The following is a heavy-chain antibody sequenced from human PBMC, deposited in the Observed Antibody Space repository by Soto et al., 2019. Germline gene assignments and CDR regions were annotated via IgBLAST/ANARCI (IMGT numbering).Heavy chain of an antibody. CDR3: ARDGEGRYCSGGSCYSQAHNWFDP. D-gene: IGHD2-15*01. V-gene: IGHV1-2*02. J-gene: IGHJ5*02. CDR2: INPNSGGT. Sequence: ASVKVSCKASGYTFTGYYMHWVRQAPGQGLEWMGWINPNSGGTNYAQKFQGRVTMTRDTSISTAYMELSRLRSDDTAVYYCARDGEGRYCSGGSCYSQAHNWFDPWGQGTLVTVSS. CDR1: GYTFTGYY.